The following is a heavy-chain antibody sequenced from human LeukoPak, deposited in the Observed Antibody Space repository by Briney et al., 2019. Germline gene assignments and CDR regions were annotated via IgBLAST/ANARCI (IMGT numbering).Heavy chain of an antibody. CDR1: GYTFTSYG. Sequence: GASVKVSRKASGYTFTSYGISWVRQAPGQGLEWMGWISAYNGNTNYAQKLQGRVTMTTDTSTSTAYMELRSLRSDDTAVYYCARGSGYSSSWGYYYYYYMDVWGKGTTVTVSS. V-gene: IGHV1-18*01. D-gene: IGHD6-13*01. J-gene: IGHJ6*03. CDR3: ARGSGYSSSWGYYYYYYMDV. CDR2: ISAYNGNT.